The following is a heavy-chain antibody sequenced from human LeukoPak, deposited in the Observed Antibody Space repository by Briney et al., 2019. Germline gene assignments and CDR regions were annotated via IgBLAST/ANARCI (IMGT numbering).Heavy chain of an antibody. Sequence: PSETLSLACAVSGGSIRSGDYSWSWIRQPPGKGLEWIGHISHSGSTYYNPSLKSRVTISVDRSKNQFSLKLNSVTAADAAVYYCARGLMYYDSSGYYYSIGSSNWFDPWGQGTLVTVSS. CDR3: ARGLMYYDSSGYYYSIGSSNWFDP. CDR1: GGSIRSGDYS. V-gene: IGHV4-30-2*01. D-gene: IGHD3-22*01. CDR2: ISHSGST. J-gene: IGHJ5*02.